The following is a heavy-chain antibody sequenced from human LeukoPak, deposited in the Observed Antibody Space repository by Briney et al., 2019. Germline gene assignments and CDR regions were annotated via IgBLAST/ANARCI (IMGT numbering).Heavy chain of an antibody. CDR1: GGTFSSYA. J-gene: IGHJ3*02. CDR2: IIPIFGTA. V-gene: IGHV1-69*05. CDR3: ARDSGLMVYARPNDAFDI. Sequence: SVKVSCKASGGTFSSYAISWVRQAPGQGLEWMGGIIPIFGTANYAQKFQGRVTITTDESTSTAYMELSSLRSEDTAVYYCARDSGLMVYARPNDAFDIWGQGSMVTVSS. D-gene: IGHD2-8*01.